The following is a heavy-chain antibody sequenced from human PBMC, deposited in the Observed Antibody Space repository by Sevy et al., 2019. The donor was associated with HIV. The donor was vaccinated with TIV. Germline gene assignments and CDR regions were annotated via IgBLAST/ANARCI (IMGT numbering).Heavy chain of an antibody. D-gene: IGHD5-12*01. CDR3: DIHGYDDDAP. CDR1: GFTFSSFG. CDR2: LSYDGRNE. Sequence: GGSLRLSCAASGFTFSSFGIHWVRRAPVKGLEWVALLSYDGRNEFYADSVKGRFTISRDNSKNTVYLQMNSLRAEDTADYYCDIHGYDDDAPWGQGTLVTVSS. J-gene: IGHJ5*02. V-gene: IGHV3-30*03.